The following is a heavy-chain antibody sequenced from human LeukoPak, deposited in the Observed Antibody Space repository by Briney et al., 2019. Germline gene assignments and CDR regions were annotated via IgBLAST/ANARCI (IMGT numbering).Heavy chain of an antibody. D-gene: IGHD6-19*01. Sequence: PSETLSLTCTVSGGSISTYYWSWIRQPPGKGLEWIGYVYYNGNTNYNPSPKSRVTISVDTSKNQSSLQLTSVTAADTAVYSCARRVAVTARYYFDFWGQGTLVTVSS. J-gene: IGHJ4*02. CDR1: GGSISTYY. CDR2: VYYNGNT. V-gene: IGHV4-59*08. CDR3: ARRVAVTARYYFDF.